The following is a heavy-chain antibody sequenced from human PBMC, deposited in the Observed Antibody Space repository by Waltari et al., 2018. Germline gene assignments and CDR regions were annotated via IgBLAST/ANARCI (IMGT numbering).Heavy chain of an antibody. V-gene: IGHV4-34*01. CDR2: INHTGST. Sequence: QVQRQQWSAGLLRPSETMSLTCEIIGGSSSGYFWSWIRQSPGKGLEWSGVINHTGSTNYTPSLKSRVTMSVDTSKNQFSPKLISVTAADAAVYYCARCHKDFWSGHYLYYYMDVWDKGTTVTVSS. D-gene: IGHD3-3*01. CDR3: ARCHKDFWSGHYLYYYMDV. CDR1: GGSSSGYF. J-gene: IGHJ6*03.